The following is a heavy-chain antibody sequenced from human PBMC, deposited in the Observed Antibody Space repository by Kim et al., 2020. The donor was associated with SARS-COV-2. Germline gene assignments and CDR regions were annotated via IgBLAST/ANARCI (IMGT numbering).Heavy chain of an antibody. CDR2: TSTYRDLR. CDR1: NYPFTNYG. V-gene: IGHV1-18*04. D-gene: IGHD2-15*01. CDR3: ARDRVVAARGRGLSPWFDS. J-gene: IGHJ5*01. Sequence: ASVKVSCKTSNYPFTNYGISWVRQAPGQGLEWIGWTSTYRDLRSIAQTLQDRVTLTTDTSTTTAYMELTNLSPDDTAVYYCARDRVVAARGRGLSPWFDSWGQGTLVIVSS.